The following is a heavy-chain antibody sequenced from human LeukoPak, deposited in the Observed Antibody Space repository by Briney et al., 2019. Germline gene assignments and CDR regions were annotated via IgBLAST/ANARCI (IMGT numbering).Heavy chain of an antibody. D-gene: IGHD5-18*01. CDR2: ISGSGGST. CDR1: GFTFSNYA. Sequence: GGSLRLSCAASGFTFSNYAMTWVRQAPGKGLEWVSAISGSGGSTYYADSVKGRFTISRDNSKNTLYLQMNSLRAEDTAVYYCAKTYTAMVSSLDYWGQGTLVTVSS. V-gene: IGHV3-23*01. J-gene: IGHJ4*02. CDR3: AKTYTAMVSSLDY.